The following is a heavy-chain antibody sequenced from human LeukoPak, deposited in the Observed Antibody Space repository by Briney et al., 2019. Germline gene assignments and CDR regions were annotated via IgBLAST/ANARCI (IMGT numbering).Heavy chain of an antibody. D-gene: IGHD2/OR15-2a*01. CDR1: GGSISSGDYY. J-gene: IGHJ5*02. CDR3: AQFLLGLNWFDP. CDR2: IYYSGST. Sequence: SQTLSLTCTVSGGSISSGDYYWSWIRQPPGKGLEWIGYIYYSGSTYYNPSLKSRDTISVDTSKNQFSLKLSSVTAADTAGYYCAQFLLGLNWFDPWGQGNLVPV. V-gene: IGHV4-30-4*01.